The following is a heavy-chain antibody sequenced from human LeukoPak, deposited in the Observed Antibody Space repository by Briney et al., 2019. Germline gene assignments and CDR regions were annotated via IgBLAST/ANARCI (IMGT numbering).Heavy chain of an antibody. D-gene: IGHD5-18*01. Sequence: ASVKLSCKASGYTFTSYGINWVRQAPGQGLEWMGWISTYNGDTNYAQMLQGRVTMTTDTSTSTAYMELRSLRFDDTAVYYCARGSSYGFSMPYWGQGTLVTVSS. V-gene: IGHV1-18*01. CDR2: ISTYNGDT. J-gene: IGHJ4*02. CDR3: ARGSSYGFSMPY. CDR1: GYTFTSYG.